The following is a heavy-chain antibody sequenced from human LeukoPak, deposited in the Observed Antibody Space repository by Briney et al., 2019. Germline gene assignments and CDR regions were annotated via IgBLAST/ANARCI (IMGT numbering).Heavy chain of an antibody. J-gene: IGHJ4*02. CDR2: IIPILGMA. Sequence: SVKVSCKASGGTFSSYAITWVRQAPGQGLEWMGRIIPILGMATYAQNFQGRVTITADKSTSTAYMELSSLRSEDTAVYYCARDLVVSCSSTSCSVAPSDFWGQGTLVTVSS. CDR3: ARDLVVSCSSTSCSVAPSDF. CDR1: GGTFSSYA. V-gene: IGHV1-69*04. D-gene: IGHD2-2*01.